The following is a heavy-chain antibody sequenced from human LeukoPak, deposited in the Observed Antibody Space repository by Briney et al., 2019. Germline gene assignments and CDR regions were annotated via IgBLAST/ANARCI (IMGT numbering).Heavy chain of an antibody. CDR2: IYYSGST. V-gene: IGHV4-39*01. CDR1: GGSISSSSYY. Sequence: SETLSLTCTVSGGSISSSSYYWGWIRQPPGKGLEWIGSIYYSGSTYYNPSLKSRVTISVDTSRNQFSLKLSSVTAADTAMYYCARQSGYTYGYADYWGQGTLVTVSS. D-gene: IGHD5-18*01. CDR3: ARQSGYTYGYADY. J-gene: IGHJ4*02.